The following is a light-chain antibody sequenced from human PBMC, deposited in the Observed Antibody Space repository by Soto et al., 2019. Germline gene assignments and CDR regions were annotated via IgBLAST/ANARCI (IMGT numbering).Light chain of an antibody. J-gene: IGKJ2*01. CDR2: GAS. V-gene: IGKV3-15*01. CDR3: QHYHNWPPYT. CDR1: QSVNSN. Sequence: EIVMTQSPATLSVSPGERATLSCRASQSVNSNVAWYRQKPGQAPRLLIYGASTRATGIPARFSCSVSGTEFTLTISSLQSEDFAVYYCQHYHNWPPYTFGQGTKLEIK.